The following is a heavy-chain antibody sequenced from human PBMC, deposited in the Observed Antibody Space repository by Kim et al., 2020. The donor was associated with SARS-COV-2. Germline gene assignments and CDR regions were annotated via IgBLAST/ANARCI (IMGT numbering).Heavy chain of an antibody. V-gene: IGHV3-23*01. CDR2: ISGSGGST. J-gene: IGHJ6*02. CDR3: AKENSLKRSKELLWFGELLSIFLGGMDV. Sequence: GGSLRRSCAASGFTFSSYAMSWVRQAPGKGLEWVSAISGSGGSTYYADSVKGRFTISRDNSKNTLYLQMNSLRAEDTAVYYCAKENSLKRSKELLWFGELLSIFLGGMDVWGQGTTVTVSS. CDR1: GFTFSSYA. D-gene: IGHD3-10*01.